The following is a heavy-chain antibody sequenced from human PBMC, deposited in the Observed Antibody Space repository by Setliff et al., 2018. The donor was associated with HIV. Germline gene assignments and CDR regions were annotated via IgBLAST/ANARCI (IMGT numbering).Heavy chain of an antibody. Sequence: PSETLSLTCTVSGDSISSGSYYWSWIRQPAGKGLEWIGHVYTSGSTDYNPSLNSRLTISIDTSRNQLSLRLNSVTAADTAVYFCARVGLAYSGDMDVWGKGTTVTVSS. D-gene: IGHD2-21*01. CDR2: VYTSGST. CDR3: ARVGLAYSGDMDV. CDR1: GDSISSGSYY. J-gene: IGHJ6*03. V-gene: IGHV4-61*09.